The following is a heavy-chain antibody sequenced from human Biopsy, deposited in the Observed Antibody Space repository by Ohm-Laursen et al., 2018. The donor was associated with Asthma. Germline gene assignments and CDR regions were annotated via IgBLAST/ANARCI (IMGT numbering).Heavy chain of an antibody. D-gene: IGHD6-19*01. V-gene: IGHV3-30*03. Sequence: SLRLSCAAAGFTFSNYAMSWVRQAPGQGLEWVAVISYDGRTTYYAGSVEGRLTISRDNAKNTLSLQMNSLSAADTAVYYCARAYSSGWTRGMDVWGQGTTVSVSS. J-gene: IGHJ6*02. CDR3: ARAYSSGWTRGMDV. CDR1: GFTFSNYA. CDR2: ISYDGRTT.